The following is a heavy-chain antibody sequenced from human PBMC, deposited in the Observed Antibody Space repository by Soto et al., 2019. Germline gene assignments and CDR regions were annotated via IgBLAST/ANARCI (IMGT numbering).Heavy chain of an antibody. CDR3: ARDRPLGVAGDWYFEL. V-gene: IGHV1-18*01. CDR1: GYTFTSYG. J-gene: IGHJ2*01. Sequence: QVQLVQSGAEVKKPGASVKVSCKASGYTFTSYGISWVRQAPGQGLEWMGWISAYNGNTNYAQKLQGKVTMTTDTSTSTAYIELRSLRSDDTAVYYCARDRPLGVAGDWYFELWGRGTLVTVSS. CDR2: ISAYNGNT. D-gene: IGHD6-19*01.